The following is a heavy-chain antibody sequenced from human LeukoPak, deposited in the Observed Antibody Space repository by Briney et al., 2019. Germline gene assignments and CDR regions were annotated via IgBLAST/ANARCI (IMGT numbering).Heavy chain of an antibody. CDR3: ARHGAYDSSGYYYRDAFDI. J-gene: IGHJ3*02. V-gene: IGHV4-59*08. CDR1: GGSISSYY. D-gene: IGHD3-22*01. CDR2: IYYSGST. Sequence: SETLSLTCAVSGGSISSYYWSWIRQPPGKGLEWIGYIYYSGSTNYNPSLKSRVTISVDTSKSQFSLKLSSVTAAGTAVYYCARHGAYDSSGYYYRDAFDIWGQGTMVTVSS.